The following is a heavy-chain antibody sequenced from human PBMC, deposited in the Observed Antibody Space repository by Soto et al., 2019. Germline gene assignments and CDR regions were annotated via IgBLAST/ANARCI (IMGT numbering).Heavy chain of an antibody. CDR2: IWYDGSNE. D-gene: IGHD6-19*01. V-gene: IGHV3-33*01. CDR3: ARFLSNGWRVALDY. CDR1: GLTFSTFG. Sequence: QVQLVESGGGVVQPGRSLRLSCAVSGLTFSTFGMEWVRQAPGKGLEWVALIWYDGSNEYYADSVKGRFIISRDNSKNTLYLQMNSLRAEDTSVYYSARFLSNGWRVALDYWGQGTLVTVSS. J-gene: IGHJ4*02.